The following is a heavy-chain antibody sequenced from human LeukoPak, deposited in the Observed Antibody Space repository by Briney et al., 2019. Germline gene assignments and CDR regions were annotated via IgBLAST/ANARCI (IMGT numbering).Heavy chain of an antibody. Sequence: GGSLRLSCAASGFTLSSYAMSWVRQAPGKGLEWVSAISVSGNTYHADSVKGRFTISRDSSKNTLYLQMNRLRAEDAAVYYCARDPGYSYGYDYWGQGTLVTVSS. CDR3: ARDPGYSYGYDY. CDR1: GFTLSSYA. J-gene: IGHJ4*02. CDR2: ISVSGNT. V-gene: IGHV3-23*01. D-gene: IGHD5-18*01.